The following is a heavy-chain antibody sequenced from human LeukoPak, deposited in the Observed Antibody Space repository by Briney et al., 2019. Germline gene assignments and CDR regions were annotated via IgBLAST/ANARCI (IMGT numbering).Heavy chain of an antibody. J-gene: IGHJ5*02. V-gene: IGHV4-39*07. D-gene: IGHD3-22*01. CDR3: ARGGYYYDSSGYYEGPVGFDP. CDR2: IYYSGST. CDR1: GGSISSSSYY. Sequence: PSETLSLTCTVSGGSISSSSYYWGWIRQPPGKGLEWIGSIYYSGSTYYNPSLKSRVTISVDTSKNQFSLKLSSVTAADTAVYYCARGGYYYDSSGYYEGPVGFDPWGQGTLVTVSS.